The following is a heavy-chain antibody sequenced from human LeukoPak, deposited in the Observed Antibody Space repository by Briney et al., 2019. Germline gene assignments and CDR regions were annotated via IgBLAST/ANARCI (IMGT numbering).Heavy chain of an antibody. CDR1: GFTFSSYA. Sequence: PGGSLRLSCAASGFTFSSYAMSWVRQAPGKGLEWVSAISGSGGRTYYADSVKGRFTISRDNSKNTLYLQMNSLRAEDTAVYYCAKPPQGVGRDRIVYYYYYMDVWGKGTTVTVSS. J-gene: IGHJ6*03. CDR3: AKPPQGVGRDRIVYYYYYMDV. CDR2: ISGSGGRT. D-gene: IGHD3-3*01. V-gene: IGHV3-23*01.